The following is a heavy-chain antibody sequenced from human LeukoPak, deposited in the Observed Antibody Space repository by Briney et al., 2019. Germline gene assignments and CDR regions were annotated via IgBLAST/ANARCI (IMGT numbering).Heavy chain of an antibody. CDR2: ISSSSSYI. Sequence: PGVSLRLSCAASGFTFSSYSMNWVRQAPGKGLEWVSSISSSSSYIYYADSVKGRFTISRDNAKNSLYLQMNSLRAEDTAVYYCAINRRYGDYGMDYFDYWGQGTLVTVSS. V-gene: IGHV3-21*01. CDR1: GFTFSSYS. J-gene: IGHJ4*02. CDR3: AINRRYGDYGMDYFDY. D-gene: IGHD4-17*01.